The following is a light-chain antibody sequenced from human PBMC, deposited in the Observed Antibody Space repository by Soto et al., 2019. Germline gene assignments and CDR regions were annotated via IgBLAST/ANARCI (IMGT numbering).Light chain of an antibody. CDR2: DVS. CDR3: SAYAGSNTFV. V-gene: IGLV2-14*01. Sequence: QSALTQPASVSGSPGQPITISCTGTSSDVGANNYVSWYQHHPGKAPKLLIYDVSNRPSGVSSRFSGSKSGNTASLTVSGLQADDEADYYCSAYAGSNTFVFGTGTKLTVL. J-gene: IGLJ1*01. CDR1: SSDVGANNY.